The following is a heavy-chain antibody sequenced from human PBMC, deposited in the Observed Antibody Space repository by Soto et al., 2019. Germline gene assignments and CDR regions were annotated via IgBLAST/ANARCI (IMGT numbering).Heavy chain of an antibody. CDR3: VSNIPPLDN. CDR1: GYTCTSYA. Sequence: QVQLVQSGAEVKKPGASVKVSCQASGYTCTSYAISSVRQAPGQRLEGMGWIIAYNGNTNYPQKLKGRVTMTTDTALGTTYMEPRGPRSVDTGLYFCVSNIPPLDNWGEGTLVCVSS. V-gene: IGHV1-18*01. J-gene: IGHJ4*02. CDR2: IIAYNGNT.